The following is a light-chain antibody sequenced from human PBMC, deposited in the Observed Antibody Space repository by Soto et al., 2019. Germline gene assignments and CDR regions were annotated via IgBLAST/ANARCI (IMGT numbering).Light chain of an antibody. CDR3: HQYNNYWT. CDR1: QSISYW. V-gene: IGKV1-5*03. CDR2: KAS. J-gene: IGKJ1*01. Sequence: DIQMTQSPSTISASVGDRVTITCRARQSISYWLAWYQQKPGKAPNLLIYKASSLESGVLTRFSGSVSGTEFTLSISSLQPDDFATYFCHQYNNYWTFGQGTKVEIK.